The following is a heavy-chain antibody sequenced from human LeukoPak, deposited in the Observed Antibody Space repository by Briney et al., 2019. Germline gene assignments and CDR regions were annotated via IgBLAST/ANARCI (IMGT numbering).Heavy chain of an antibody. CDR2: IYSSGST. V-gene: IGHV4-4*07. CDR1: GGSISTYY. Sequence: PSETLSLTCAVSGGSISTYYWNWVRQPAGKGLEWIGRIYSSGSTNYNPSLKSRVIMSVDTSKNQFSLKLSSVTAADTAVYYCARDPNRLDAFDVWGQGTMVTVSS. D-gene: IGHD1/OR15-1a*01. CDR3: ARDPNRLDAFDV. J-gene: IGHJ3*01.